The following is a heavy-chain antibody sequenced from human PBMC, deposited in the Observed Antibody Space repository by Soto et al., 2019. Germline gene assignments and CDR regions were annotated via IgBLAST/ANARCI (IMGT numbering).Heavy chain of an antibody. CDR1: GFTFSNYA. D-gene: IGHD2-21*02. J-gene: IGHJ4*02. CDR3: AHNCGVDCHSVFFY. V-gene: IGHV3-23*01. Sequence: EVQLLESGGGLVQPGGSLRLSCAASGFTFSNYAMSWVRQAPGKGLEWVSGISGGGGSSYYADSVKGRFTISRDNSKNXLXLXXXSXXAXXTXXXYCAHNCGVDCHSVFFYWGQGTLVIVSS. CDR2: ISGGGGSS.